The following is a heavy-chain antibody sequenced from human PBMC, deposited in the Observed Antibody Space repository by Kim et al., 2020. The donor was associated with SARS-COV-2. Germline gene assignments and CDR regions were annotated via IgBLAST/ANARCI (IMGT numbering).Heavy chain of an antibody. V-gene: IGHV4-59*01. CDR1: GGSISSYY. CDR2: IYYSGST. CDR3: ARVSFYYYGMDV. J-gene: IGHJ6*02. Sequence: SETLSLTCTVSGGSISSYYWSWIRQPPGKGLEWIGYIYYSGSTNYNPSLKSRVTISVDTSKNQFSLKLSSVTAADTAVYYCARVSFYYYGMDVWGQGTTVTVSS.